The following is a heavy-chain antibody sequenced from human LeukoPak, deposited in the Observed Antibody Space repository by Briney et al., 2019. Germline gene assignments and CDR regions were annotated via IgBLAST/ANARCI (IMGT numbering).Heavy chain of an antibody. J-gene: IGHJ6*03. CDR2: IYFTGST. CDR1: VGSISSSSYY. V-gene: IGHV4-39*07. D-gene: IGHD3-10*01. CDR3: VSSLVGGRGRPFCYMDV. Sequence: PSETLSLTCTVSVGSISSSSYYWGWIRQPPGKGLEWIGSIYFTGSTYYTPSLKSRVTISEDSSKNQFSLKLSSVTAADTAVYYCVSSLVGGRGRPFCYMDVWGKGTTVTVSS.